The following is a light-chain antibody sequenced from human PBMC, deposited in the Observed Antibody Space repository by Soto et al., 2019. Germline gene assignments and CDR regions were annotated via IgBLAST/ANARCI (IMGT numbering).Light chain of an antibody. V-gene: IGLV4-69*01. J-gene: IGLJ3*02. CDR2: LNSDGSH. CDR3: QTWGTGLLV. CDR1: SGHSSYA. Sequence: QPVLTQSPSASASLGASVKLTCTLSSGHSSYAIALHQQQPEKGPRYLMKLNSDGSHSKGDGIPDRFSGSSSGAERYLTISSLQSEDEADYYCQTWGTGLLVFGGGTKLTVL.